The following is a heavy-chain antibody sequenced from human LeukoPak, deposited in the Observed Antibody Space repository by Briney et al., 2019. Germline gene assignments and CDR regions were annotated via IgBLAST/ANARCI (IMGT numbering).Heavy chain of an antibody. CDR1: GFTFSNYW. CDR3: ARRSAARDAFDI. J-gene: IGHJ3*02. V-gene: IGHV3-23*01. Sequence: GGSLRLSCAASGFTFSNYWMSWVRQAPGKGLEWVSAISGSGGSTYYADSVKGRFTISRDNAKNTLYLQMNSLRAEDTAVYYCARRSAARDAFDIWGQGTMVTGSS. D-gene: IGHD6-6*01. CDR2: ISGSGGST.